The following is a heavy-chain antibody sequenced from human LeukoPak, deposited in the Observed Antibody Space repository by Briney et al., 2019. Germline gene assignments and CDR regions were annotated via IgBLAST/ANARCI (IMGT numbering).Heavy chain of an antibody. D-gene: IGHD6-19*01. CDR2: ISGSGGST. V-gene: IGHV3-23*01. Sequence: PGGSLRLSCAASGLTFSSHWMHWVRQAPGKGLEWVSAISGSGGSTYYADSVKGRFTISRDNSKNTLYLQMNSLRAEDTAVYYCAKDEQSNGYSWGQGTLVTVSS. CDR3: AKDEQSNGYS. CDR1: GLTFSSHW. J-gene: IGHJ4*02.